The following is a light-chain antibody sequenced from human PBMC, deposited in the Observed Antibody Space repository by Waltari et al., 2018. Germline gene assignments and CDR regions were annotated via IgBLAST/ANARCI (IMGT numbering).Light chain of an antibody. CDR2: DVS. V-gene: IGLV2-14*03. J-gene: IGLJ3*02. Sequence: QSALTQPASVSGSPGQSITISCTGTSSDVGGYNYVSWYQQHPGKAHKLMIYDVSNRPSAVSDRFSGSKSGNTASLTISGLQAEDEADYYCSSYTRSSTWVFGGGTKLTVL. CDR3: SSYTRSSTWV. CDR1: SSDVGGYNY.